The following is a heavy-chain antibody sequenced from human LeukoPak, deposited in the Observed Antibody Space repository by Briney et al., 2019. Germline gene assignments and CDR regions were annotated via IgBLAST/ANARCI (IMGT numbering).Heavy chain of an antibody. Sequence: GGSLRLSCAASGFTVRSNYMNWVRQAPGKGLEWVSVIYSGGSTYYADSVKGRFTISRDNAKNTLYLQMNSLRVEDTAVYYCARGGNSNSFDYWGQGTLVTVSS. CDR2: IYSGGST. CDR3: ARGGNSNSFDY. CDR1: GFTVRSNY. V-gene: IGHV3-53*01. J-gene: IGHJ4*02. D-gene: IGHD1-7*01.